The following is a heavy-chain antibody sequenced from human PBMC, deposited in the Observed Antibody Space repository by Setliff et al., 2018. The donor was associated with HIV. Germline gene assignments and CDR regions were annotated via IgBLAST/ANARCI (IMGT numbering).Heavy chain of an antibody. D-gene: IGHD7-27*01. V-gene: IGHV4-39*01. Sequence: SETLSLTCTVSGGSISSYSYFWGWVRQPPGKGLEWIGNIYRSGSTYYYNPSLKSRVTMSVDTSKNQFSMKLSSVTAADTAVYYCARPEQANDWGYYFDPWGQGTLVTVSS. CDR1: GGSISSYSYF. CDR2: IYRSGSTY. CDR3: ARPEQANDWGYYFDP. J-gene: IGHJ4*02.